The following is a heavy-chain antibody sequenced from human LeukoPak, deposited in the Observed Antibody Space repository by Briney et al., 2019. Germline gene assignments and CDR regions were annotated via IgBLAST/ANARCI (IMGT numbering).Heavy chain of an antibody. J-gene: IGHJ4*02. D-gene: IGHD2-2*01. Sequence: SETLSLTCAVYGGSFSGYYWSWIRQPPGKGLEWIGEINHSGSTNYNPSLKSRVTISVDTSKNQFSLKLSSVTAADTAVYYCARGARGYCSSTCCEGFDYWGQGALVTVSS. CDR3: ARGARGYCSSTCCEGFDY. V-gene: IGHV4-34*01. CDR1: GGSFSGYY. CDR2: INHSGST.